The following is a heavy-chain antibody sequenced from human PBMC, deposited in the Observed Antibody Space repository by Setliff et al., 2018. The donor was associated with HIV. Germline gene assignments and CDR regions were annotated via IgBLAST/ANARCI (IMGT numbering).Heavy chain of an antibody. CDR2: INNDGSWS. V-gene: IGHV3-74*03. Sequence: GGSLRLSCTASGLTFSSYWMHWVRQVPGKGLVWVSCINNDGSWSKNADSVKGRLTISRDNAKNTLYLQMTNLRAEDTAIYYCVTDLESRPYYNLDFWGQGIVVTVSS. CDR3: VTDLESRPYYNLDF. D-gene: IGHD3-10*01. J-gene: IGHJ4*02. CDR1: GLTFSSYW.